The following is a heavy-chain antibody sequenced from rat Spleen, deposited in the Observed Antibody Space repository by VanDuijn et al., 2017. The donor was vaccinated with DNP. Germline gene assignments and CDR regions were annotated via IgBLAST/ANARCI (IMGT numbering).Heavy chain of an antibody. Sequence: EVQLVESGGGLVQPGRSMKLSCAASGFTFSNYDMAWVRQAPTKGLEWVASISYDGSSTYYRDSVKGRFTISRDNAKSTLYLQMDSLRSEDTATYYCTTEEGHFDYWGQGVMVTVSS. J-gene: IGHJ2*01. CDR3: TTEEGHFDY. V-gene: IGHV5-20*01. CDR1: GFTFSNYD. CDR2: ISYDGSST. D-gene: IGHD1-11*01.